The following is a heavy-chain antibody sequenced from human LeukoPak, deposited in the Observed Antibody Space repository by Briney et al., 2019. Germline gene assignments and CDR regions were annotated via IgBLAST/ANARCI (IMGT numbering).Heavy chain of an antibody. CDR2: IYYTGTT. J-gene: IGHJ6*02. Sequence: SQTLSLTCIVSGGSISSGGYYWSWIRQHPGKGLEWIGYIYYTGTTYYNPSLKSRVAISVDTSKNHFSLKLSSATAADTAVYYCARGEGSTTRCYGMDVWGQGTTVTVSS. D-gene: IGHD2-2*01. CDR3: ARGEGSTTRCYGMDV. V-gene: IGHV4-31*03. CDR1: GGSISSGGYY.